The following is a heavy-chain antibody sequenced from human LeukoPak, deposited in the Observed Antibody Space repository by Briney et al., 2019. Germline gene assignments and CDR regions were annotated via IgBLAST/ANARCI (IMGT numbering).Heavy chain of an antibody. D-gene: IGHD3-22*01. V-gene: IGHV1-2*02. Sequence: ASVKVSCKASGYTFTGYYMHWVRQAPGQGLEWMGWINPNSGGTNYAQKFQGRVTMTRDTSISTAYMELSRLRSDDTAVYYCASPLGYDSSGYYLWGQGTLVTVSS. CDR3: ASPLGYDSSGYYL. CDR1: GYTFTGYY. J-gene: IGHJ5*02. CDR2: INPNSGGT.